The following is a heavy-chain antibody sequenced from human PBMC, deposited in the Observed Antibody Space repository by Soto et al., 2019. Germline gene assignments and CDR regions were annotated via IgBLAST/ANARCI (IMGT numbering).Heavy chain of an antibody. V-gene: IGHV3-7*05. CDR1: GFTFSTHW. CDR3: ASALAGTSGY. CDR2: VNQDGSEK. J-gene: IGHJ4*02. Sequence: DVQLVESGGDLVQPGGSLRLSCAASGFTFSTHWMSGVRQAPGKGLEWVANVNQDGSEKYYVDSVRGRFTISSDNAKTSLYLQMNSLRVEDTAVYFCASALAGTSGYWGLGTLVTVSS. D-gene: IGHD3-10*01.